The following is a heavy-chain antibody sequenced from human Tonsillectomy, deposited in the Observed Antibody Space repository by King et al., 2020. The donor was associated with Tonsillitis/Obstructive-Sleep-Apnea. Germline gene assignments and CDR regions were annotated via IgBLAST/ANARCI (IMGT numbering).Heavy chain of an antibody. CDR2: ISGSGAST. J-gene: IGHJ6*02. V-gene: IGHV3-23*04. CDR1: GFTFSFYA. CDR3: AKVTANDFYYYGMGD. Sequence: VQLVESGGGLAQPGGSLRLSCAASGFTFSFYAMSWVRQAPGKGLEWVSVISGSGASTHYADSVKGRFTISRDNSKNTLYLQMNSLRAEDTAVYYCAKVTANDFYYYGMGDWGQGTTVTVSS.